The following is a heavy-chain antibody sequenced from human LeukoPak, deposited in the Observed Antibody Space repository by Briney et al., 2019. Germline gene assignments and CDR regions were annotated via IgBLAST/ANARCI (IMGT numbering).Heavy chain of an antibody. CDR3: AKDVSGSIDS. J-gene: IGHJ4*02. D-gene: IGHD5/OR15-5a*01. V-gene: IGHV3-43*02. CDR2: ISGDGGRT. Sequence: GGSLRLSCAASGFIFSDYNMHWVCHVQGKRLEWVSIISGDGGRTSYADSVKGRVTISRDNSKNSLYLQMNSLRTEDTACYYCAKDVSGSIDSWGQGTLVTVSS. CDR1: GFIFSDYN.